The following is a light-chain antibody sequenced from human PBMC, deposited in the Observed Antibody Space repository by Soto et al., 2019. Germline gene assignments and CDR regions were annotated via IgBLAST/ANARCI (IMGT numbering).Light chain of an antibody. J-gene: IGLJ1*01. Sequence: QSVLTQPASVSGSPGQSITISCTGTSSDIGAYNSVSWYQQYPGRAPKLMIYEVSNRPSGVSARFSASKSGNTASLTISGLQDEDEAAYYCNARGGIRPYSVVGTWTTVTVL. CDR1: SSDIGAYNS. CDR3: NARGGIRPYSV. V-gene: IGLV2-14*01. CDR2: EVS.